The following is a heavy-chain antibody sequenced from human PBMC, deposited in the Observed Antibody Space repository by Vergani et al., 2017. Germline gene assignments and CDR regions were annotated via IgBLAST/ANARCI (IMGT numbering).Heavy chain of an antibody. Sequence: QVQLVQSGAEVKKPGASVKVSCKASGYTFTSYGISWVRQAPGQGLEWMGWISAYNGNTNYAQKLQGRVPMTPGTSTSTAYLELRSLRSDDTAVYYCARDRADLRFLEWLLYRTPYYYYGMDVWGQGTTVTVSS. V-gene: IGHV1-18*01. J-gene: IGHJ6*02. D-gene: IGHD3-3*01. CDR3: ARDRADLRFLEWLLYRTPYYYYGMDV. CDR1: GYTFTSYG. CDR2: ISAYNGNT.